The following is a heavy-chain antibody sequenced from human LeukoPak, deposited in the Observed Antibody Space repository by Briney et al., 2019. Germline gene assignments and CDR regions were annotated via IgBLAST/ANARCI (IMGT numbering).Heavy chain of an antibody. CDR1: GFIFSSYS. CDR2: IKQDGSEK. Sequence: PGGSLRLSRAASGFIFSSYSMNWVRQAPGMGLEWVANIKQDGSEKYYVDSVKGRFTISRDNAKNSLYLQMNSLRAEDAAVYYCAIGLGGYWGQGTLVTVSS. V-gene: IGHV3-7*03. CDR3: AIGLGGY. J-gene: IGHJ4*02.